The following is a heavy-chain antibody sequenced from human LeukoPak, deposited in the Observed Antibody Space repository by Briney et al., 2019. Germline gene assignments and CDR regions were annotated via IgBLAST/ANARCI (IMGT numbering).Heavy chain of an antibody. CDR1: GDSISSGDYY. Sequence: SETLSLTCTVSGDSISSGDYYWTCIRQPAGKGLEWIGRLSSSGRTNYNPSLKSRDTISVDTSKNQFSLKLSSVTPADTAVYYCAQSWGRYDSDNYPNSSEYWGQKRLGSVSS. CDR2: LSSSGRT. V-gene: IGHV4-61*02. CDR3: AQSWGRYDSDNYPNSSEY. J-gene: IGHJ4*02. D-gene: IGHD3-22*01.